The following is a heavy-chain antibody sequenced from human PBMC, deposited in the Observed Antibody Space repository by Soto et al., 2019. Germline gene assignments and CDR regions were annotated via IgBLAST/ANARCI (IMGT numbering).Heavy chain of an antibody. V-gene: IGHV1-46*01. J-gene: IGHJ6*02. CDR2: INPSGGST. D-gene: IGHD5-18*01. Sequence: AVQCSCKASGYTFTSYGISWVRQAPGQGLEWMGIINPSGGSTSYAQKFQGRVTMTRDTSTSTVYMELSSLRSEDTAVYYCARGGYSYGLRGYYYYYGMDVWGQGTTVTGSS. CDR3: ARGGYSYGLRGYYYYYGMDV. CDR1: GYTFTSYG.